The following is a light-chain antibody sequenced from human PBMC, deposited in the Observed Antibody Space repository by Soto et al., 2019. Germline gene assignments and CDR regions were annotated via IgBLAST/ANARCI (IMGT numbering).Light chain of an antibody. V-gene: IGLV2-14*01. CDR1: SSDVGGYDH. J-gene: IGLJ1*01. CDR2: EVN. CDR3: NSYTSSTIDV. Sequence: QSVLTQPASVSGSPGQSITISCTGTSSDVGGYDHVAWYQQHPGKAPKLMIYEVNNRPSGISNRFSGSKSGNTASLTIPGLQAENEADYYCNSYTSSTIDVFGTGTKVTVL.